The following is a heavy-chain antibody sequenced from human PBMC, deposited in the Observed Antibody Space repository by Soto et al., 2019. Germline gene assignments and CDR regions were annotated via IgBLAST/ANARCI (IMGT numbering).Heavy chain of an antibody. Sequence: GASVKVSCKASGGTFSSYAISWVRQAPGQGLEWMGGIIPIFGTANYAQKFQGRVTITADESTSTAYMELSSLRSEDTAVYYCAFIAVADSFMGGNYGMDVWGQGTTVTVSS. V-gene: IGHV1-69*13. CDR3: AFIAVADSFMGGNYGMDV. D-gene: IGHD6-19*01. CDR2: IIPIFGTA. J-gene: IGHJ6*02. CDR1: GGTFSSYA.